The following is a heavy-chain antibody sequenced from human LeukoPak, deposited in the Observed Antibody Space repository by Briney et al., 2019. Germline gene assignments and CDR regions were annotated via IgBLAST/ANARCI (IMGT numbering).Heavy chain of an antibody. CDR1: GGSLSSSSNY. CDR3: AGDTVGAYDY. V-gene: IGHV4-61*01. CDR2: IYYSGST. D-gene: IGHD2-8*02. J-gene: IGHJ4*02. Sequence: SETLSLTCTVSGGSLSSSSNYWGWIRQPPGKGLEWIGYIYYSGSTNYNPSLKSRFTISVDTSKNQFSLKLSSVTAADTAVYYCAGDTVGAYDYWGQGTLVTVSS.